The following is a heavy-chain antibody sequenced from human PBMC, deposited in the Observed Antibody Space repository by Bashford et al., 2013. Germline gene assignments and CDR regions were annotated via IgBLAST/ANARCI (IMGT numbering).Heavy chain of an antibody. V-gene: IGHV1-69*01. CDR3: ARGISWGVTTSKYNWFDP. J-gene: IGHJ5*02. CDR2: IIPIFGTA. Sequence: WVRQAPGQGLEWMGGIIPIFGTANYAQKFQGRVTITADESTSTAYMELSSLRSEDTAVYYCARGISWGVTTSKYNWFDPWGQGTLVTVSS. D-gene: IGHD4-17*01.